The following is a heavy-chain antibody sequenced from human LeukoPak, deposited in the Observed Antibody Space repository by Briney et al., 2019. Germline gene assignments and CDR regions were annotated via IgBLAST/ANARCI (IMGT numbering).Heavy chain of an antibody. V-gene: IGHV4-38-2*02. D-gene: IGHD1-14*01. CDR1: GYSISSGYY. CDR3: ARHEWGITNAFDI. J-gene: IGHJ3*02. CDR2: IYHSGST. Sequence: KTSETLSLTCTVSGYSISSGYYWGWIRQPPGKGLEWIGSIYHSGSTYYNPSLKSRVTISVDTSKKQFSLKLRSVTAADTAVYYCARHEWGITNAFDIWGQGTMVTVSS.